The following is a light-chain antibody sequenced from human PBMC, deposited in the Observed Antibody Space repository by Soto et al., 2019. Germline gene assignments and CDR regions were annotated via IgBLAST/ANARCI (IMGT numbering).Light chain of an antibody. V-gene: IGKV1-16*02. J-gene: IGKJ3*01. CDR3: LQYDTYPRT. CDR2: VAS. Sequence: DIQMTQSPSSLSASVGDRVIITCRASQGIRSHLAWFQQKPGKAPKSLIYVASILQSGVPSKFSGSGSGTDVTLTINSLQPEDFATYYCLQYDTYPRTFGPGTKVDIK. CDR1: QGIRSH.